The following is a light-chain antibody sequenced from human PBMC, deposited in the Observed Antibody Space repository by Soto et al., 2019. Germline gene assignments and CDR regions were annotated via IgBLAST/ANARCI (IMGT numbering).Light chain of an antibody. CDR3: RSYAGSSTFGYV. J-gene: IGLJ1*01. Sequence: LTQPASVSGSPGQSITISCTGTSSDVGSYNLVSWYQQHPGKAPKLMIYEGSKRPSGVSNRFSGSKSGNTASLTISGLQAEDEADYYCRSYAGSSTFGYVFGTGDQGHRP. V-gene: IGLV2-23*03. CDR2: EGS. CDR1: SSDVGSYNL.